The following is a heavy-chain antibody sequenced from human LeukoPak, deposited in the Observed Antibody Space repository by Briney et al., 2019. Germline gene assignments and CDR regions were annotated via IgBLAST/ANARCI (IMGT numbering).Heavy chain of an antibody. CDR2: ISYDGSDK. V-gene: IGHV3-30*18. Sequence: GRSLRLPCAASGVTFSSYVIHWVRQPPGKGLEWVATISYDGSDKYYADSVKGRFTISRDNSKNTLYLQVNSLRAEDTAVYYCAKGGGGTTVTYFDYWGRGSLVTVSS. CDR1: GVTFSSYV. CDR3: AKGGGGTTVTYFDY. D-gene: IGHD4-17*01. J-gene: IGHJ4*02.